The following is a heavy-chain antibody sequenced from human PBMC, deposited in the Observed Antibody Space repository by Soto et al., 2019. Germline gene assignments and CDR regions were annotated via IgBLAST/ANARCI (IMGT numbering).Heavy chain of an antibody. CDR2: TYYRSKWYT. Sequence: SRTLSLTCALSGDSVASNSAAWNWIRQSPSRGLEWLGRTYYRSKWYTDYAESVKSRITINPDTTKNQVSLQQKSLTPEETAVYYCTTCDTRGRYVKSYYGIDGWGQGTTVTVSS. CDR3: TTCDTRGRYVKSYYGIDG. J-gene: IGHJ6*02. CDR1: GDSVASNSAA. D-gene: IGHD3-9*01. V-gene: IGHV6-1*01.